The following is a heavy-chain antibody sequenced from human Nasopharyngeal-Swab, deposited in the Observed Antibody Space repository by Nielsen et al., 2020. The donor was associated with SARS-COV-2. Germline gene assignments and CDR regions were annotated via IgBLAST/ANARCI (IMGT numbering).Heavy chain of an antibody. CDR3: ARDVAGADSA. J-gene: IGHJ5*02. V-gene: IGHV3-74*01. Sequence: GGSLRLSCAASGFTFSNAWMSWVRQAPGKGLVWVSRIDTDGSTTDHADSVKGRFTISRDNAKNTLYLQMNNLRAEDTALYYCARDVAGADSAWGQGTLVTVSS. D-gene: IGHD2-21*01. CDR1: GFTFSNAW. CDR2: IDTDGSTT.